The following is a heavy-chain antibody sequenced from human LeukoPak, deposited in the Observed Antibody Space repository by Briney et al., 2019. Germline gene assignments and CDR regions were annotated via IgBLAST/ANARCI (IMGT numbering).Heavy chain of an antibody. V-gene: IGHV3-21*01. D-gene: IGHD4-17*01. CDR2: ISKRGSHT. CDR3: ARGYGYGDFYYFDY. J-gene: IGHJ4*02. CDR1: GFTFSSYS. Sequence: GGSLRLSCAASGFTFSSYSMGWVRQAPGKGLEWVSFISKRGSHTYYAESMQGRFTLSRDNAKDSLYLQVNSLRGEDTAVYYCARGYGYGDFYYFDYWGQGALVTVSS.